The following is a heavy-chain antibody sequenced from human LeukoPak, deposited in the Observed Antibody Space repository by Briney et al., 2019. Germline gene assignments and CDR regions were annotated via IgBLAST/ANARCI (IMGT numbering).Heavy chain of an antibody. Sequence: PGGSLRLSCAVSGFTFSSYSMNWVRQAPGKGLEWVSSISSSSSYKYYADSVTGRFTISRDNAKNTLYLQINSLRAEDTAVYYCASSPDIVVVVAASPPHYYYYGMDVWGQGTTVTVSS. D-gene: IGHD2-15*01. J-gene: IGHJ6*02. CDR1: GFTFSSYS. CDR2: ISSSSSYK. V-gene: IGHV3-21*01. CDR3: ASSPDIVVVVAASPPHYYYYGMDV.